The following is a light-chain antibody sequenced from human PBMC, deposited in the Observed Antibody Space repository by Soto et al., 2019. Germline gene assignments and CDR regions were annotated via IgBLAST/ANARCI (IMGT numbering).Light chain of an antibody. CDR2: KNN. J-gene: IGLJ2*01. V-gene: IGLV1-47*01. Sequence: QTVVTQPPSASGTPGQRVIISCSGSSSNIGSNYVYWHQQLPGTAPKLLIYKNNQRPSGVPDRVSGSKSGTSASLAISGLRSEEEANYYCAVWDDSLSGPVFGGGTKVTVL. CDR1: SSNIGSNY. CDR3: AVWDDSLSGPV.